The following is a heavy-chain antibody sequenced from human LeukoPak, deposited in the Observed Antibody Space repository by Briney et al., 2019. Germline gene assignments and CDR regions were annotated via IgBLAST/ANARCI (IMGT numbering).Heavy chain of an antibody. CDR1: GGSFSGYY. V-gene: IGHV4-34*01. Sequence: SETLSLTCAVYGGSFSGYYWSWIRQPPGKGLEWIGEINHSGSTNYNPSLKSRVTISVDTSKNQFSLKLSSVTAADTAVYYCARRGPLTPASSFDYWGQGTLVTVSS. D-gene: IGHD6-6*01. CDR2: INHSGST. CDR3: ARRGPLTPASSFDY. J-gene: IGHJ4*02.